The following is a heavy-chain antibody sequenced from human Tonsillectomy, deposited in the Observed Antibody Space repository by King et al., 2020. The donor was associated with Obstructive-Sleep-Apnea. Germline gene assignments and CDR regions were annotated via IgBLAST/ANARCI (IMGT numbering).Heavy chain of an antibody. CDR2: MGYDGINK. D-gene: IGHD2-15*01. J-gene: IGHJ3*02. CDR1: GFTFISYD. Sequence: VQLVQSGGGVVQPGGSLRLSCEASGFTFISYDMHWVRQAPGKGLEGVAFMGYDGINKYYADSVRGRFTISRDNSKNTLYLQMKSLRAEDTAVYYCAKDLPYCSGGSCRPDAFDIWGQGAMVTVSS. V-gene: IGHV3-30*02. CDR3: AKDLPYCSGGSCRPDAFDI.